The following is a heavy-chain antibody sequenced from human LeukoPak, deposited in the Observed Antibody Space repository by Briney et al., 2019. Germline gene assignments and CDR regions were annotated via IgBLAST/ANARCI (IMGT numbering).Heavy chain of an antibody. J-gene: IGHJ4*02. D-gene: IGHD1-14*01. CDR2: VWYDGSNQ. V-gene: IGHV3-33*01. CDR3: ASEVTASSFDY. CDR1: GFPFSGSG. Sequence: PGGSLRLSCAASGFPFSGSGMHWVRQAPGKGLEWVAIVWYDGSNQYYADSVKGRFTVSRDNSMNTSYLQLNNLTPEDTALYYCASEVTASSFDYWGQGTLVTVSS.